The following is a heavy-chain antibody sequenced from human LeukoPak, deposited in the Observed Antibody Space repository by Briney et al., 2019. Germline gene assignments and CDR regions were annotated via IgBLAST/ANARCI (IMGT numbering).Heavy chain of an antibody. V-gene: IGHV3-53*05. CDR1: GFTVSSNY. J-gene: IGHJ4*02. Sequence: GGSLRLSCAASGFTVSSNYMSWVRQAPGKGLEWVSVIYGGGSTYYADSVKGRFTMSRDNSKNTLYLQMNSLRIEDTAVFYCAKGPKQLVFVRGYYFDDWGQGTLVTVSS. CDR2: IYGGGST. CDR3: AKGPKQLVFVRGYYFDD. D-gene: IGHD6-13*01.